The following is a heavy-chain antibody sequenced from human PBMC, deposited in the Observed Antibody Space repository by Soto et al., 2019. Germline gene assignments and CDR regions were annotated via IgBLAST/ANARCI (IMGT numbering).Heavy chain of an antibody. V-gene: IGHV3-48*01. CDR2: ISSSSSTI. CDR1: GFTFSSYS. J-gene: IGHJ4*02. D-gene: IGHD3-10*01. CDR3: ARVAYGSGSRELVFDY. Sequence: GGSLRLSCAASGFTFSSYSMNWVRQAPGKGLEWVSYISSSSSTIYYADSVKGRFTISRDNAKNSLYLQMNSLRAEDTAVYYCARVAYGSGSRELVFDYWGQGTLVTVSS.